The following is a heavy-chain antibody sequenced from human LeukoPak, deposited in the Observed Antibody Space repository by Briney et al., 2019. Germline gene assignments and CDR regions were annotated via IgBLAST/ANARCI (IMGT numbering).Heavy chain of an antibody. CDR2: IQSGGST. Sequence: GGSLRLSSAASGFTVSSKFMSWVRQAPGKGLEWVSLIQSGGSTFYADSVKGRFTISRDNSKNILYLQMNSLRAEDTAVYYCARGFSDNTQPFDPWGQGTLVTVSS. V-gene: IGHV3-66*01. D-gene: IGHD1-14*01. CDR1: GFTVSSKF. CDR3: ARGFSDNTQPFDP. J-gene: IGHJ5*02.